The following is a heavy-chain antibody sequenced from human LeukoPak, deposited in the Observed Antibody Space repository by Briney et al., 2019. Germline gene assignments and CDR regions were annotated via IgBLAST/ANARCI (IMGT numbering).Heavy chain of an antibody. CDR2: LYYSGST. V-gene: IGHV4-39*01. J-gene: IGHJ4*02. CDR1: GGSISSYY. D-gene: IGHD6-13*01. Sequence: PSETLSLTCTVSGGSISSYYWSWIRQPPGKGLEWIGSLYYSGSTYYNPSLKSRVTISIDTSKNQLSLKLSSVTAADTAVYYCARQDSSWYDYWGQGTLVTVSS. CDR3: ARQDSSWYDY.